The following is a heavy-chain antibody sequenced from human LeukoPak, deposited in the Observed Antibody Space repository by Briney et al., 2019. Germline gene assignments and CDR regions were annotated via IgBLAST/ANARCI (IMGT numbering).Heavy chain of an antibody. CDR1: GYTFTSYY. CDR3: ARDLKRSDVLRFLEWSAPYYYYGMDV. V-gene: IGHV1-46*01. Sequence: ASVKVSCTASGYTFTSYYMHWVRQAPGQGLEWMGIINPSGGSTSYAQKFQGRVTMTRDTSTSTVYMELSSLRSEDTAVYYCARDLKRSDVLRFLEWSAPYYYYGMDVWGQGTTVTVSS. J-gene: IGHJ6*02. D-gene: IGHD3-3*01. CDR2: INPSGGST.